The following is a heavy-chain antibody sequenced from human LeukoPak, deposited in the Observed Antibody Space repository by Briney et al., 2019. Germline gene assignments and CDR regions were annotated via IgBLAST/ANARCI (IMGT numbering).Heavy chain of an antibody. CDR3: AREQGFRGDRGIYYFDY. D-gene: IGHD3-10*01. Sequence: PGGSLRLSCEASGFIFNGYTMNWVRQAPGKGLEWVSSISSSGSNIYYADSVKGRFTISRDNAKNSLSMQMNSLRAEDTAVYYCAREQGFRGDRGIYYFDYWGQGTLVTVSS. CDR2: ISSSGSNI. V-gene: IGHV3-21*01. J-gene: IGHJ4*02. CDR1: GFIFNGYT.